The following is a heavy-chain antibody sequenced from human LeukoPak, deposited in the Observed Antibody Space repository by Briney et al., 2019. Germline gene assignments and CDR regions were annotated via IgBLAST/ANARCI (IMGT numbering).Heavy chain of an antibody. D-gene: IGHD3-10*01. CDR1: GFTFSTYA. J-gene: IGHJ4*02. Sequence: GGSLRLSCAASGFTFSTYAMNWVRQAPGKGLEWVSGISGSGDSTYSAGSVKGQFTISRDNSKNMLYLQMNSLRADDTAVYYCARDRRGEYHFDYWGQGTLVTVSS. CDR2: ISGSGDST. CDR3: ARDRRGEYHFDY. V-gene: IGHV3-23*01.